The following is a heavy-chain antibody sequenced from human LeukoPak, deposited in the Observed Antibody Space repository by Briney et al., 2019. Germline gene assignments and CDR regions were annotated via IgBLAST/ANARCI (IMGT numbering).Heavy chain of an antibody. Sequence: GGSLRLSCAASGFTFSDYYMSWIRQAPGKGLEWVSYISRSGSTIYYADSVKGRFTISRDNAKNSLYLQMNSLRAEDTAVYYCARGGGGYSSSWYFYYYYYMDVWGKGTTVTISS. D-gene: IGHD6-13*01. CDR2: ISRSGSTI. CDR1: GFTFSDYY. V-gene: IGHV3-11*01. CDR3: ARGGGGYSSSWYFYYYYYMDV. J-gene: IGHJ6*03.